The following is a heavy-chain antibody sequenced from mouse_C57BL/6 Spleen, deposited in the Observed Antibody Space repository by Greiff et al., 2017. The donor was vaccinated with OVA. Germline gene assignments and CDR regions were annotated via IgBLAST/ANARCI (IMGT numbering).Heavy chain of an antibody. CDR2: ISSGGDYI. CDR3: TREVYYGNLYYAMDY. V-gene: IGHV5-9-1*02. CDR1: GFTFSSYA. J-gene: IGHJ4*01. Sequence: EVKVEESGEGLVKPGGSLKLSCAASGFTFSSYAMSWVRQTPETRLEWVAYISSGGDYIYYADTVKGRFTISRDNTRNTLYLQMSSLKSEDTAMYYCTREVYYGNLYYAMDYWGQGTSVTVSS. D-gene: IGHD2-1*01.